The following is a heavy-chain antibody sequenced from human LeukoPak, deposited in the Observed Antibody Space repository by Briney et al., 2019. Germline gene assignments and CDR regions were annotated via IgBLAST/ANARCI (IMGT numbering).Heavy chain of an antibody. CDR1: GFTFSSYS. D-gene: IGHD2-15*01. V-gene: IGHV3-21*01. CDR3: ARGLGYCSGGSCHFANWFDP. J-gene: IGHJ5*02. Sequence: GGSLRLSCAASGFTFSSYSMSWVRQAPGKGLEWVSSISSSSSYIYYADSVKGRFTISRDNAKNSLYLQMNSLRAEDTAVYYCARGLGYCSGGSCHFANWFDPWGQGTLVTVSS. CDR2: ISSSSSYI.